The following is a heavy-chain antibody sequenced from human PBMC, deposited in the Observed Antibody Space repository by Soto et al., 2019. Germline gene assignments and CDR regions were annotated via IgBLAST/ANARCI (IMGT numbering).Heavy chain of an antibody. CDR3: ARGPFGWYGYDY. D-gene: IGHD6-19*01. V-gene: IGHV3-74*01. J-gene: IGHJ4*02. Sequence: EVQLVESGGGLVQPGGSLRLSCAASGFTFSTSWMHWVRQAAGKGLVWVSRINSDASTTNYADSVRGRFTISRDNAKNTLYLQMDSLTAEDTVVYYCARGPFGWYGYDYWGQGTLVTVSS. CDR2: INSDASTT. CDR1: GFTFSTSW.